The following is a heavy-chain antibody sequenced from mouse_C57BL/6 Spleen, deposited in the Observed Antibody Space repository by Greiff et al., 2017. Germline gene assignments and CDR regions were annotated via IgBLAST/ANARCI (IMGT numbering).Heavy chain of an antibody. Sequence: EVKLMESGPGLVKPSQSLSLTCSVTGYSITSGYYWNWIRQFPGNKLEWMGYISYDGSNNYNPSLKNRISITRDTSKNQFFLKLNSVTTEDTATYYCAREVLRRYFDVWGTGTTVTVSS. CDR3: AREVLRRYFDV. D-gene: IGHD2-12*01. J-gene: IGHJ1*03. CDR2: ISYDGSN. V-gene: IGHV3-6*01. CDR1: GYSITSGYY.